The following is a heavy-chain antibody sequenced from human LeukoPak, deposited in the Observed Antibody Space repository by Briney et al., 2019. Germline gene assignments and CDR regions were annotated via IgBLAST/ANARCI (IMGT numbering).Heavy chain of an antibody. CDR3: TRGTDGLWDF. CDR1: AFTFSSYS. J-gene: IGHJ4*02. V-gene: IGHV3-21*06. Sequence: GGSLRLSCAASAFTFSSYSMKWVRQAPGKGLEWVSSISSSSDYIFYADSVKGRFTISRDNAKNSLYLQMNSLRAEDTAVYYCTRGTDGLWDFWGQGTLVTVSS. D-gene: IGHD2-8*01. CDR2: ISSSSDYI.